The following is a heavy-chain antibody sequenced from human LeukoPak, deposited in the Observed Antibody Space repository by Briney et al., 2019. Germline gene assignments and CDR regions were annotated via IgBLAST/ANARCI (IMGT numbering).Heavy chain of an antibody. CDR2: IYYSGST. J-gene: IGHJ4*02. D-gene: IGHD3-22*01. Sequence: SETLSLTCTVSGGSISSSSYYWGWIRQPPGKGLEWIGSIYYSGSTYYNPSLKSRVTISVDTSKNQFSLKLSPVTAADTAVYYCARHSGYYDSSGYYHFDYWGQGTLVTVSS. CDR1: GGSISSSSYY. V-gene: IGHV4-39*01. CDR3: ARHSGYYDSSGYYHFDY.